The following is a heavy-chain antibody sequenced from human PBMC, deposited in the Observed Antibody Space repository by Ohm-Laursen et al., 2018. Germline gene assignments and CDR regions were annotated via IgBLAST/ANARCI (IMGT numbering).Heavy chain of an antibody. V-gene: IGHV4-4*07. J-gene: IGHJ5*02. CDR2: IYTSGST. D-gene: IGHD1-26*01. CDR3: ARDKYAVPYSGTPYWFDP. CDR1: AGSINSYW. Sequence: DTLSLTCTVSAGSINSYWFNWIRQSAGKGLEWIGRIYTSGSTNYNPSLKSRVTMSVDTSKNQFSLKLSSVTAADTAVYYCARDKYAVPYSGTPYWFDPWGQGTLVTVSS.